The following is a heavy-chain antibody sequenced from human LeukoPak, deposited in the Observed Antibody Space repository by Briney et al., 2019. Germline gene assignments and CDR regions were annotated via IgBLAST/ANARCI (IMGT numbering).Heavy chain of an antibody. J-gene: IGHJ6*03. V-gene: IGHV4-39*07. Sequence: SETLSLTCTVSGGSISSSSYYWGWIRQPPGKGLEWIGSIYYSGSTYYNPSLKSRVTISVDTSKNQFSLKLSSVTAADTAVYYXXXXXXXRFLEWLDYYYYMDVWGKGTTVTVSS. CDR1: GGSISSSSYY. D-gene: IGHD3-3*01. CDR2: IYYSGST. CDR3: XXXXXXRFLEWLDYYYYMDV.